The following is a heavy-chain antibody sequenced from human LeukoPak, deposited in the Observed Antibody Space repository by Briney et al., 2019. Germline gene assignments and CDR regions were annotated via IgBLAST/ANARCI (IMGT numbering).Heavy chain of an antibody. CDR2: INSDGSST. CDR3: ARGGIVVVTPAGY. CDR1: GFTFGSYW. J-gene: IGHJ4*02. D-gene: IGHD3-22*01. V-gene: IGHV3-74*01. Sequence: GGSLRLSCAASGFTFGSYWMHWDRQAPGKVLVWVSLINSDGSSTSYADSVKGRFTISRDNAKNTLYVQMNSLRAEDTAVYYCARGGIVVVTPAGYWGQGTLVTVSS.